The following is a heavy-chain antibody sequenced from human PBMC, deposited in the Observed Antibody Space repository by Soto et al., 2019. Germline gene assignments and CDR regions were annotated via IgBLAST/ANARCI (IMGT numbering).Heavy chain of an antibody. CDR2: VHFSGST. CDR1: GASINSYY. D-gene: IGHD6-19*01. CDR3: AISMAGRIDY. V-gene: IGHV4-59*03. J-gene: IGHJ4*02. Sequence: QVQLQESGPGLVKPSETLSLTCTVSGASINSYYWSWIRQTPGKGLEWIGYVHFSGSTKYNPSLKSRVTISTDTSKTQISLKLSSVTAADTALYYCAISMAGRIDYWGQGTLVPVSS.